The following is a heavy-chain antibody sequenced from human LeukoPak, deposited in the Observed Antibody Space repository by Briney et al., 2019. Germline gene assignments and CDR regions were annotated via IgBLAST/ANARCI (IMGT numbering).Heavy chain of an antibody. Sequence: GGSLRLSCAASGFTFSSHGMNWVRQAPGKGLEWVSGISPSGGITYYTHSVKGRFTISRDNSKNTLSLQMNSLRAEDTAVYYCAKDDDWGRYKHWGQGTLVTVSS. CDR3: AKDDDWGRYKH. J-gene: IGHJ1*01. CDR2: ISPSGGIT. V-gene: IGHV3-23*01. CDR1: GFTFSSHG. D-gene: IGHD3-16*01.